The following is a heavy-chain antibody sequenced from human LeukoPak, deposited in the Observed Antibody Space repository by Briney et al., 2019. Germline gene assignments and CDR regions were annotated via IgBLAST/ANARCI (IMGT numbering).Heavy chain of an antibody. CDR1: GGSISSGGYS. J-gene: IGHJ4*02. CDR3: ARFLGYCSSTSCYGYFDY. Sequence: PSETLSLTCAVSGGSISSGGYSWSWIRQPPGKGLEWIGYIYHSGSTYYNPSLKSRVTISVDRSKNQFSLKLSSVTAADTAVYYCARFLGYCSSTSCYGYFDYWGQGTLVTVSS. D-gene: IGHD2-2*01. CDR2: IYHSGST. V-gene: IGHV4-30-2*01.